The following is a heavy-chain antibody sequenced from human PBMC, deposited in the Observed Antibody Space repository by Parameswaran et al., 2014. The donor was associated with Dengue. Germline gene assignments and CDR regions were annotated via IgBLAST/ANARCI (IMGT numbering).Heavy chain of an antibody. V-gene: IGHV4-34*01. Sequence: PGKGLEWIGEINHSGSTNYNPSLKSRVTISVDTSKNQFSLKLSSVTAADTAVYYCASISGYSYGYVEKPYYYYYGMDVWGQGTTVTVSS. D-gene: IGHD5-18*01. J-gene: IGHJ6*02. CDR3: ASISGYSYGYVEKPYYYYYGMDV. CDR2: INHSGST.